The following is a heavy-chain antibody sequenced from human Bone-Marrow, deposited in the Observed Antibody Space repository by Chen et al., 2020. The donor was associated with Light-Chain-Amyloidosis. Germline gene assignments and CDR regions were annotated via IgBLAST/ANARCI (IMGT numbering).Heavy chain of an antibody. CDR3: AKDRRGSYGWQAFDV. CDR2: INRRDGNT. CDR1: GMTVSSYA. D-gene: IGHD3-16*01. V-gene: IGHV3-23*01. J-gene: IGHJ3*01. Sequence: EVQLLESGGGLAQPGGSLRLSCTVSGMTVSSYAMTWLRQAPGKGLEWVASINRRDGNTKYAASVNGRFTISRDESRNTVFLEMDFLGAEDTAVYYCAKDRRGSYGWQAFDVWGQGTMVIVS.